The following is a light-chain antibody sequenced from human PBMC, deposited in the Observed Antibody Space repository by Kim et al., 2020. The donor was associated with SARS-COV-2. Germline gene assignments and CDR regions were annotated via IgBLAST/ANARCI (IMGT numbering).Light chain of an antibody. CDR2: AAS. Sequence: EIQMTQSPSSLSASVGDRVTITCRASQSISSYLHWYQQKPGKAPKLLIYAASSLQSGVPSRFSGSGSGTDFTLTISSLQPEDFATYFCQQSYTHPVTFGQGTKVDIK. CDR1: QSISSY. V-gene: IGKV1-39*01. CDR3: QQSYTHPVT. J-gene: IGKJ1*01.